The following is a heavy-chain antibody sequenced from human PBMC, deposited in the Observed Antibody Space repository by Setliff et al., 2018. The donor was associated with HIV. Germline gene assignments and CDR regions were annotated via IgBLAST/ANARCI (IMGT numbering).Heavy chain of an antibody. J-gene: IGHJ6*03. D-gene: IGHD1-20*01. CDR2: IYTSGNM. V-gene: IGHV4-4*07. Sequence: LSLTCTVSGASISSYYWNWFRQPAGKGLESLGRIYTSGNMIYNPSLKSRVIMSADTSRNQLSLKLSSVTAADTAVYYCARGIGTRYNYYMDVWGIGTTVTVSS. CDR1: GASISSYY. CDR3: ARGIGTRYNYYMDV.